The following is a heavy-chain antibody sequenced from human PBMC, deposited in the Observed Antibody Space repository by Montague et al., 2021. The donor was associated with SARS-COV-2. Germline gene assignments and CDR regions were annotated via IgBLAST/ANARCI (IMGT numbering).Heavy chain of an antibody. V-gene: IGHV4-59*01. CDR1: GGSLRNYY. D-gene: IGHD3-10*01. CDR3: ATSFHTQYYGSGKENAFPF. Sequence: SETLSLTCNVSGGSLRNYYWSWIRQPPRKRLEWIGYIYYSGTTSYNPSLKSRVTISVDTSKTQFSLKLSSVTAADTAISYCATSFHTQYYGSGKENAFPFWGHGTMVTVSS. CDR2: IYYSGTT. J-gene: IGHJ3*01.